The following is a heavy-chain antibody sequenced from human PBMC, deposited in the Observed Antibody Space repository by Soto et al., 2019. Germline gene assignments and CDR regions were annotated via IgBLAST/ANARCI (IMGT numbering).Heavy chain of an antibody. CDR3: TKEQGVIVAAIRPLAADA. J-gene: IGHJ6*02. CDR1: GFTFNTYA. V-gene: IGHV3-23*01. Sequence: EVQLLESGGGLVQPGGSLRLSCAASGFTFNTYAMSWVRQAPGKGLEWVSGISASGGGTYYTDSVKGRFTISRDNSNNMAHLQMHGLRDADTGTYYCTKEQGVIVAAIRPLAADAWGQGNTVTVSS. D-gene: IGHD5-12*01. CDR2: ISASGGGT.